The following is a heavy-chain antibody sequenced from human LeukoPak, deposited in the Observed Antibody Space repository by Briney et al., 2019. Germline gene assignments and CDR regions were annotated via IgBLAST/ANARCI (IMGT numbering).Heavy chain of an antibody. CDR2: ISESGGCT. V-gene: IGHV3-23*01. J-gene: IGHJ4*02. CDR3: AKGSF. Sequence: GGSLRLSCVVSGFTFSTSAMSWVRQVPGKGLEWVSGISESGGCTYYADSVKGRFTSSRDNSKNTLYLQMDNLRAEDTAAYYCAKGSFWGQGTLVTVSS. D-gene: IGHD3-10*01. CDR1: GFTFSTSA.